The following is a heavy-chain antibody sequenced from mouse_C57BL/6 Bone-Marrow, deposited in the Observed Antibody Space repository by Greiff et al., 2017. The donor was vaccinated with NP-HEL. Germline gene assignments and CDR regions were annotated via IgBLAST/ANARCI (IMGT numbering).Heavy chain of an antibody. CDR1: GFNIKDDY. CDR3: TTLIEDY. J-gene: IGHJ2*01. Sequence: VQLQQSGAELVRPGASVKLSCTASGFNIKDDYMHWVKQRPEPGLEWIGWIDPENGDTEYASKFQGKATITADTSSNTAYLQLSSLTSEDTAVYYCTTLIEDYWGQGTTLTVSS. V-gene: IGHV14-4*01. D-gene: IGHD2-12*01. CDR2: IDPENGDT.